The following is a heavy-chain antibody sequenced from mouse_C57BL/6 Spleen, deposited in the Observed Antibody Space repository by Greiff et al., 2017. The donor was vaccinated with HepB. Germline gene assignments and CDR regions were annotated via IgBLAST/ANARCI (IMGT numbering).Heavy chain of an antibody. J-gene: IGHJ1*03. V-gene: IGHV1-15*01. CDR1: GYTFTDYE. Sequence: QVQLQQSGAELVRPGASVTLSCKASGYTFTDYEMHWVKQTPVHGLEWIGAIDPETGGTAYNQKFKGKAILTADKSSSTAYMELRSLTSEDSAVYYCTRHNLYYYGSCGWGTGTTVTVSS. D-gene: IGHD1-1*01. CDR2: IDPETGGT. CDR3: TRHNLYYYGSCG.